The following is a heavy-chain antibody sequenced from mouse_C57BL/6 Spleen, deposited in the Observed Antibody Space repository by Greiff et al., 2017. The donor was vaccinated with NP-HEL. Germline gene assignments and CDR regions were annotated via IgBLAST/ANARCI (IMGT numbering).Heavy chain of an antibody. D-gene: IGHD2-3*01. V-gene: IGHV1-53*01. J-gene: IGHJ2*01. CDR2: INPSNGGT. Sequence: VQLQQSGTELVKPGASVKLSCKASGYTFTSYWMHWVKQRPGQGLEWIGNINPSNGGTNYNEKFKSKATLTVDKSSSTAYMQLSSLTSEDSAVYYCARDDGYYYYFDYWGKGTTLTVSS. CDR1: GYTFTSYW. CDR3: ARDDGYYYYFDY.